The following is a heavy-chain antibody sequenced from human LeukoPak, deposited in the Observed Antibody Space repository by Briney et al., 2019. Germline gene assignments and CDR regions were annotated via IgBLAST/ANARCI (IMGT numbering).Heavy chain of an antibody. CDR1: GFTFSTHG. D-gene: IGHD2-15*01. J-gene: IGHJ4*02. CDR3: AHDAGATGYPFFDY. CDR2: ISGDRTNT. Sequence: GGSLRLSCAASGFTFSTHGMSWVRQSPGKGLEWVSTISGDRTNTHYADSVKGRFSISRDNSRNTLYLQMNSLTVEDTALYYCAHDAGATGYPFFDYWGQGTLVTVSS. V-gene: IGHV3-23*01.